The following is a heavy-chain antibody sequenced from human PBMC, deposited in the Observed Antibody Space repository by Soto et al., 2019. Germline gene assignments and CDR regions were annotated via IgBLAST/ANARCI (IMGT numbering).Heavy chain of an antibody. CDR3: ARQQLVERGFDY. CDR2: INTGNGNT. V-gene: IGHV1-3*04. Sequence: ASVKVSCKASGYTFTSYDMHWVRQAPGQRLEWMGWINTGNGNTKYSQTFQGRVTITRDTSASTAYMELSSLRSEDTAVFYCARQQLVERGFDYWGQGALVTVSS. J-gene: IGHJ4*02. D-gene: IGHD6-6*01. CDR1: GYTFTSYD.